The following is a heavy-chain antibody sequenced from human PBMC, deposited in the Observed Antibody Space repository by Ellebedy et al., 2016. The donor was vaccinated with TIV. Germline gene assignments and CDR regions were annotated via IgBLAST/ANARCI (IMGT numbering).Heavy chain of an antibody. CDR3: AITSSSWYKGHDAFDI. D-gene: IGHD6-13*01. CDR2: IYPGDSDT. J-gene: IGHJ3*02. CDR1: GYSFTSYW. V-gene: IGHV5-51*01. Sequence: GESLKISCKGSGYSFTSYWIGWVRQMPGKGLEWMGIIYPGDSDTRYSPSFQGQVTISADKSISTAYLQWSSLKASDTAMYYCAITSSSWYKGHDAFDIWGQGTMVTVSS.